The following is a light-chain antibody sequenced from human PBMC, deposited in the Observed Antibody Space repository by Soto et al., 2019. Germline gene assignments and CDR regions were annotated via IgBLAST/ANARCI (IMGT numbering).Light chain of an antibody. Sequence: EIVLTQSPATLSLSPGERATLSCRASQSVSSYLAWYQQKPGQSPRLLIYDASNRATGIPARFSGSGSRTDFPLTISSLEPEDFAVYYCQQRSNWPPALTFGGGTKVEIK. CDR1: QSVSSY. CDR2: DAS. CDR3: QQRSNWPPALT. J-gene: IGKJ4*01. V-gene: IGKV3-11*01.